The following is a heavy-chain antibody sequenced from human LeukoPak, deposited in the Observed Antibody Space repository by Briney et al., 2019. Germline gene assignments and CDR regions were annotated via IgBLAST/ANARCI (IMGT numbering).Heavy chain of an antibody. J-gene: IGHJ4*02. D-gene: IGHD3-22*01. CDR1: GFTISSYY. CDR2: IYHSGNT. V-gene: IGHV3-66*03. CDR3: AKVTDYYDSSGHFDY. Sequence: PGGSLRLSCAASGFTISSYYMAWVRQAPGKGLEWVSVIYHSGNTDYADSVKGRFTISRDNSKNTLYLQMNSLRAEDTAVYYCAKVTDYYDSSGHFDYWGQGTLVTVSS.